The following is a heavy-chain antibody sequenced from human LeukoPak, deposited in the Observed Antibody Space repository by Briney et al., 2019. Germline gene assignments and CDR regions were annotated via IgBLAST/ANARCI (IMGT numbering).Heavy chain of an antibody. D-gene: IGHD5-18*01. CDR1: GGSISSSNW. J-gene: IGHJ4*02. Sequence: SETLSLTCAVSGGSISSSNWWSWVRQPPGKGLEWIGYIYYSGSTNYNPSLKSRVTISGDTSKNQFSLKLSSVTAADTAVYYCARGDTAMVPPLGYWGQGTLVTVSS. V-gene: IGHV4-4*02. CDR3: ARGDTAMVPPLGY. CDR2: IYYSGST.